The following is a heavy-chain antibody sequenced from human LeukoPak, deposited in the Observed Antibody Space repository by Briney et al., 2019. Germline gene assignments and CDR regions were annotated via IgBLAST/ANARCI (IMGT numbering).Heavy chain of an antibody. J-gene: IGHJ4*02. CDR1: GFTFSRFW. Sequence: GGSLRLSCAASGFTFSRFWLSWVRQAPGKGLEWVANIKQDGGEKYYLDSVKGRFTISRDNARNSLYLQMNSLRAEDTAVYYCARAIPKMVRGVIQVGWFDYWGQGTLVTVSS. CDR2: IKQDGGEK. CDR3: ARAIPKMVRGVIQVGWFDY. D-gene: IGHD3-10*01. V-gene: IGHV3-7*01.